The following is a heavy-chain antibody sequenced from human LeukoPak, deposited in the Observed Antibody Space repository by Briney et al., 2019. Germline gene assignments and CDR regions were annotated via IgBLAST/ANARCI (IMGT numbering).Heavy chain of an antibody. V-gene: IGHV4-39*02. D-gene: IGHD6-13*01. CDR3: AREGSWYKRLDY. CDR1: GGSISSNNYY. J-gene: IGHJ4*02. Sequence: SETLSLTCTVSGGSISSNNYYWGWIRQPPGKGLEWIGSIYYSGSTYNNPSLKSRVTISVDTTKNQFSLKLTSVTAADTAVYYCAREGSWYKRLDYWGQGTLVTVSS. CDR2: IYYSGST.